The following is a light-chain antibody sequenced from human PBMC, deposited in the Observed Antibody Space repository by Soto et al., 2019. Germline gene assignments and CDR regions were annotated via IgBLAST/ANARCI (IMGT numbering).Light chain of an antibody. CDR1: QRVSSAY. CDR3: QQYGSSQFT. CDR2: GAS. V-gene: IGKV3-20*01. J-gene: IGKJ3*01. Sequence: EIVLTQSPGTLSVSPGERATLSCRASQRVSSAYLAWYQQKPGPAPRLLIYGASNRATGIPDRFSGSEAGTDFILTIDRLETEDVAVYYCQQYGSSQFTFGPGTKVEFK.